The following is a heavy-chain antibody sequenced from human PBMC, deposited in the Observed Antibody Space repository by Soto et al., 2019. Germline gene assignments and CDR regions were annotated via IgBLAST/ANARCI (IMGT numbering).Heavy chain of an antibody. Sequence: QVQLVQSGAEVRKPGASVEVSCETSGYTFTGYYIHWLRQAPGQGPEWMGRIYPYNGDTNYAQKFQGRVTFTCDTATSTASMEVARLSPDDTATYYGASERAFFGSGSYLGPCGMYVWGQGTTITVSS. D-gene: IGHD3-10*01. V-gene: IGHV1-2*02. CDR3: ASERAFFGSGSYLGPCGMYV. CDR2: IYPYNGDT. CDR1: GYTFTGYY. J-gene: IGHJ6*02.